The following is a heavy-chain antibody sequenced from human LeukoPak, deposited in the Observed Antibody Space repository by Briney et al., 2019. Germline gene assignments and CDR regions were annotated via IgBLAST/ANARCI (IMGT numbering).Heavy chain of an antibody. D-gene: IGHD6-13*01. CDR2: INSDGSST. CDR3: ARGRSSSWYDSCFDY. CDR1: GFTFSSYW. Sequence: GGSLRLSCAASGFTFSSYWMHWVRQAPGKGLVWVSRINSDGSSTSYADSVKGRFTISRDNARNTLYLQMNSLRAEDTAVYYCARGRSSSWYDSCFDYWGQGTLVTVSS. J-gene: IGHJ4*02. V-gene: IGHV3-74*01.